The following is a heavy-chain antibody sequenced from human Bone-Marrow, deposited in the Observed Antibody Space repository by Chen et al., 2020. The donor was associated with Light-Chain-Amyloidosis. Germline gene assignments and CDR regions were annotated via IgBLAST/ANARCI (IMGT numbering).Heavy chain of an antibody. Sequence: QVHLQPWGAGLLKPSETLSLTCAVYGGSFSGYYWGWSRQPPGKGLEWIGEINHSGSTNYNPSRESRVTISVDTSKNQFSLKLSSVTAADTAVYYCPLSRGDAFDIWGQGTMVTVSS. CDR3: PLSRGDAFDI. CDR1: GGSFSGYY. J-gene: IGHJ3*02. CDR2: INHSGST. D-gene: IGHD3-10*01. V-gene: IGHV4-34*01.